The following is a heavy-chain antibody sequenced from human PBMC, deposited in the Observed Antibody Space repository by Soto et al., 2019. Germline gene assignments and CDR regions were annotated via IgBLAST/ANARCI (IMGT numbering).Heavy chain of an antibody. CDR1: GGSFSGYY. D-gene: IGHD3-10*01. J-gene: IGHJ3*02. V-gene: IGHV4-34*01. CDR3: ARKFIFYYYGSVLPIYAFDI. Sequence: SETLSLTCAVYGGSFSGYYWSWIRQPPGKGLEWIGEINHSGSTNYNPSLKSRVTISVDTSKNQFSLKLSSVTAADTAVYYCARKFIFYYYGSVLPIYAFDIWGQGTMVTVSS. CDR2: INHSGST.